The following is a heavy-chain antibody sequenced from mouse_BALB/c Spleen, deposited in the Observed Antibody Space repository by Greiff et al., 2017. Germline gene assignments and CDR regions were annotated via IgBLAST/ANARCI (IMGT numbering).Heavy chain of an antibody. CDR2: ISSGGST. CDR1: GFTFSSYA. J-gene: IGHJ2*01. D-gene: IGHD2-1*01. CDR3: TRGGKPDY. Sequence: EVMLVESGGGLVKPGGSLKLSCAASGFTFSSYAMSWVRQTPEKRLEWVASISSGGSTYYPDSVKGRFTISRDNARNILYLQMSSLRSEDTAMYYCTRGGKPDYWGQGTTLTVSS. V-gene: IGHV5-6-5*01.